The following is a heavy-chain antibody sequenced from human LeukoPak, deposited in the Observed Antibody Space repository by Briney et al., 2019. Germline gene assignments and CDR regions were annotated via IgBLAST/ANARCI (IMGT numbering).Heavy chain of an antibody. Sequence: GRSLRLSCAASGLTFRNYAMHWVRHAPGKGLEWVAVISSDGSNTNYAESVKGRFTISRDNSKNMLYLQMSSLRAEDTAVYFCAREYGDYGNAFDIWGQGTVVTVSS. V-gene: IGHV3-30-3*01. CDR3: AREYGDYGNAFDI. J-gene: IGHJ3*02. CDR1: GLTFRNYA. D-gene: IGHD4-17*01. CDR2: ISSDGSNT.